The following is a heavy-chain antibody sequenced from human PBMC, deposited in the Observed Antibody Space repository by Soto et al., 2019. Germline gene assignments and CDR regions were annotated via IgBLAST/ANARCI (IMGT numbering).Heavy chain of an antibody. Sequence: ASVKVSCKASGYTFTGYYMHWVRQAPGQGLEWMGWINPNSGGTNYAQKFQGWVTMTRDTSISTAYMELSRLRSDGTAVYYCARVGEVVPAAPYYYYRMDVWGQGTTVTVSS. CDR1: GYTFTGYY. CDR3: ARVGEVVPAAPYYYYRMDV. CDR2: INPNSGGT. V-gene: IGHV1-2*04. J-gene: IGHJ6*02. D-gene: IGHD2-2*01.